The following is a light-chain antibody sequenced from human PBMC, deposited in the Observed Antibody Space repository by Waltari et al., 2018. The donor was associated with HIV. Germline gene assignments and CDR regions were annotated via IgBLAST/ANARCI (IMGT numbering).Light chain of an antibody. CDR2: WPS. V-gene: IGKV4-1*01. J-gene: IGKJ4*01. CDR1: QSVLFRSNNKTY. Sequence: DIVMTQSPDSLAVSLGERATINCKSSQSVLFRSNNKTYLACYHQKPGQPPNLLLYWPSTRESAVPDRFSGSGSGADFTLTISSLQAEDVAVYYCQQYYSTPLTFGGGTKVEIK. CDR3: QQYYSTPLT.